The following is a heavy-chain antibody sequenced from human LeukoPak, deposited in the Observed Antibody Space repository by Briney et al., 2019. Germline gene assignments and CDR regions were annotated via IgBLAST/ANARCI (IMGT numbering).Heavy chain of an antibody. CDR3: ARFRRYDSSGYYLNALFDY. V-gene: IGHV5-51*01. J-gene: IGHJ4*02. D-gene: IGHD3-22*01. Sequence: GESLKISCKGSGYSFTSYWIGWVRQMPGKGLEWMGIIYPGDSDTRYSPSFQGQVTISADKSISTAYLQWSSLKASDTAMYYCARFRRYDSSGYYLNALFDYWGQGTLVTVSS. CDR1: GYSFTSYW. CDR2: IYPGDSDT.